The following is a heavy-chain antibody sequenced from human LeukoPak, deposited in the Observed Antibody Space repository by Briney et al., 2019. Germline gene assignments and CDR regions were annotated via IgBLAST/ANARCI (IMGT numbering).Heavy chain of an antibody. CDR2: IKRDGSEK. CDR3: ARGRGMDV. CDR1: EFTFNNYW. Sequence: PGGSLRLSCAASEFTFNNYWMNWVRQAPGKGLEWVANIKRDGSEKYYVDSVKGRFTISRDNAKNSLYLQMNSLRAEDTAVYYCARGRGMDVWGQGTTVTVSS. J-gene: IGHJ6*02. V-gene: IGHV3-7*01.